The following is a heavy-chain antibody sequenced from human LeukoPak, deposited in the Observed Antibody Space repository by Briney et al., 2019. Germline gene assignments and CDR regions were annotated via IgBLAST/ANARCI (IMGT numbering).Heavy chain of an antibody. CDR3: ASGSWGFDY. V-gene: IGHV4-39*07. CDR2: IYYSGST. CDR1: GGSISSSSYY. J-gene: IGHJ4*02. Sequence: KASETLSLTCTVSGGSISSSSYYWGWIRQPPGKGLEWIGSIYYSGSTYYNPSLKSRVTISVDTSKNQFSLKLSSVTAADSAVYYCASGSWGFDYWGQGTLVTVSS. D-gene: IGHD1-26*01.